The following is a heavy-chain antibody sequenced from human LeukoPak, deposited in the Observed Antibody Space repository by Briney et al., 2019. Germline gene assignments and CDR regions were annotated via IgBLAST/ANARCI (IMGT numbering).Heavy chain of an antibody. V-gene: IGHV3-23*01. CDR1: GFTFSSYS. Sequence: PGGSLRLSCAASGFTFSSYSMNWVRQAPGKGLEWASSLSGSGGDTYYAESVKGRFTISRDNSKNTVYLQMNSLRAEDTAVYYCAKDPYGTRYFDYWGQGTLVTVSS. CDR2: LSGSGGDT. D-gene: IGHD2-2*01. CDR3: AKDPYGTRYFDY. J-gene: IGHJ4*02.